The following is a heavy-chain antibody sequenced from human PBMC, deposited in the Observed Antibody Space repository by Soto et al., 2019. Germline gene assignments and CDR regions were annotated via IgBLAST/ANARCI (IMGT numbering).Heavy chain of an antibody. V-gene: IGHV3-21*01. CDR2: MSRSSRYI. Sequence: GGYLRLSCAASGFTFNSYSMNWVRQAPGKGLEWVSSMSRSSRYIYYADSVKGRFTISRDNAKNSVYLQMNSLRAEDTAVYYCARDGGVAATLANYFDYWGQGTLVTVSS. CDR3: ARDGGVAATLANYFDY. CDR1: GFTFNSYS. D-gene: IGHD2-15*01. J-gene: IGHJ4*02.